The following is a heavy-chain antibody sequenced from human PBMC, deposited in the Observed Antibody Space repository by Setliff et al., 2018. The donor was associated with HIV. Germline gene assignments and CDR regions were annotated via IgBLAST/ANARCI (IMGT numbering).Heavy chain of an antibody. D-gene: IGHD6-19*01. J-gene: IGHJ6*02. Sequence: ASVKVSCKASGGTFSSYAVSWVRQAPGQGLEWMGWINPNSGGTNYAQKFQGRVTMTRDASISTAYMELSRLRSDDTAVYYCARNSSGWYYSNYYYYGMDVWGQGTTVTVSS. CDR1: GGTFSSYA. CDR2: INPNSGGT. CDR3: ARNSSGWYYSNYYYYGMDV. V-gene: IGHV1-2*02.